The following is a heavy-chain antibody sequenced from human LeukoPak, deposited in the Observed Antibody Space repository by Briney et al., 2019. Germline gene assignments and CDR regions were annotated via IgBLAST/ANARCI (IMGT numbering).Heavy chain of an antibody. Sequence: GGSLRLSCAASGFTFSSYWMSWVRQAPGKGLEWVANIKQDGSQEYYVDSVRDRFTISRDNAKNSLYLQMNSLRAEDTAVYYCVRDATAGADDEYFQYWGQGTLVTVSS. J-gene: IGHJ1*01. D-gene: IGHD2-21*02. V-gene: IGHV3-7*01. CDR2: IKQDGSQE. CDR1: GFTFSSYW. CDR3: VRDATAGADDEYFQY.